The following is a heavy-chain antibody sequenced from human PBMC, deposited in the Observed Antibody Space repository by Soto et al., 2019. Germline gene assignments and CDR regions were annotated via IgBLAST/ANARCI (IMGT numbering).Heavy chain of an antibody. V-gene: IGHV4-38-2*01. J-gene: IGHJ4*01. CDR2: IHHSGST. CDR3: ARSSGYVPGGY. Sequence: PSETLSLTCAVSGYPISSGYYWGWIRQPPGKGLEWIGIIHHSGSTYYNPSLRSRITISVDTSKNQFSLKMPSVTAADTAVYYCARSSGYVPGGYWGHGILVTVSS. D-gene: IGHD5-12*01. CDR1: GYPISSGYY.